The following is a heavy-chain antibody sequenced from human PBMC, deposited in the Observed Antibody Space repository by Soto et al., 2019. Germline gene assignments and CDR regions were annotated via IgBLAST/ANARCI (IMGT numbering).Heavy chain of an antibody. J-gene: IGHJ6*02. CDR1: GGTFSSYA. D-gene: IGHD6-19*01. Sequence: QVQLVQSGAEVKKPGSSVKVSCKASGGTFSSYAISWVRQAPGQGLEWMGGIIPIFGTANYAQKFQGRGTITADESTSTAYMELSSLRSEDMAVYYCARDQFLDSSGWLYYYGMDVWGQGTTVTVSS. V-gene: IGHV1-69*01. CDR2: IIPIFGTA. CDR3: ARDQFLDSSGWLYYYGMDV.